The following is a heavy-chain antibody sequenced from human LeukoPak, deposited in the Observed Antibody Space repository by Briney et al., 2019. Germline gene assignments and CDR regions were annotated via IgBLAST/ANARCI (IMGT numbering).Heavy chain of an antibody. J-gene: IGHJ4*02. CDR2: IRSKANSYAT. D-gene: IGHD4-17*01. V-gene: IGHV3-73*01. CDR3: TTTTVTTDTFDY. Sequence: GGSLRLSCAASGFTFNTYAMTWVRQASGKGLEWVGRIRSKANSYATAYAASVKGRFTISRDDSKNTAYLQMNSLKTEDTAVYYCTTTTVTTDTFDYWGQGTLVTVSS. CDR1: GFTFNTYA.